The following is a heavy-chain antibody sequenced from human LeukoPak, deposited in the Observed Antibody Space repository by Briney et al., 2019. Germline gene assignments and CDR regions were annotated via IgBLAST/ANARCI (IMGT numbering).Heavy chain of an antibody. Sequence: QPGGSLRLSCAASGFTFSDYSMHWVRQAPGKGLEWVAVISYDGSNKYYADSVKGRFTISRDNSKNTLYLQMNSLRADDTAVYYCASLKNYYDSSGYLVTDAFDIWGQGTMVTVSS. CDR2: ISYDGSNK. CDR1: GFTFSDYS. V-gene: IGHV3-30*03. J-gene: IGHJ3*02. CDR3: ASLKNYYDSSGYLVTDAFDI. D-gene: IGHD3-22*01.